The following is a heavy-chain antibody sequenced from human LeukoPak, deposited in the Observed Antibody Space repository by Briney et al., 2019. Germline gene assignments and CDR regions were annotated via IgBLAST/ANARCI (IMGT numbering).Heavy chain of an antibody. CDR2: IYHSGNT. Sequence: SQTLSLTCTVSGGSISSDYYWGWSRQPPGKGLEWIGFIYHSGNTYYNPSLKSRVTTSFDRSKNQFSLMLSSVTAADTAVYFCARGLSYGDAFDIWGQGTMVTVSS. V-gene: IGHV4-30-2*01. CDR3: ARGLSYGDAFDI. D-gene: IGHD2-8*01. J-gene: IGHJ3*02. CDR1: GGSISSDYY.